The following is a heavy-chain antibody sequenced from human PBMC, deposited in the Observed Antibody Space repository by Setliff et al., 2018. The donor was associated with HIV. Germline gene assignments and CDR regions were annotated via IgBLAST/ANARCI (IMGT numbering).Heavy chain of an antibody. D-gene: IGHD5-18*01. J-gene: IGHJ4*02. CDR3: AKGGDRAMINFDH. V-gene: IGHV1-69*05. CDR1: GGTFSSYA. Sequence: GASVKVSCKASGGTFSSYAISWVRQAPGQGLEWMGRIIPIFGTANYAQKFQGRVTITRDTSASTADMELSSLTSEDTAVYYCAKGGDRAMINFDHWGQGTLVTVSS. CDR2: IIPIFGTA.